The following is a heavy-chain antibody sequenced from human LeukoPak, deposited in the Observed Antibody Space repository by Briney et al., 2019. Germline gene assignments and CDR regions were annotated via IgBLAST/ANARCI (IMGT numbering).Heavy chain of an antibody. Sequence: PSETLSLTCAVYGGSFSGYYWSWIRQPPGKGLEWIGETNHSGSTNYNPSPKSRVTISVDTSKNQFSLKLSSVNAADTAVYYCARGTTVTTVFDYWGQGTLVTVSS. V-gene: IGHV4-34*01. CDR2: TNHSGST. CDR1: GGSFSGYY. J-gene: IGHJ4*02. CDR3: ARGTTVTTVFDY. D-gene: IGHD4-17*01.